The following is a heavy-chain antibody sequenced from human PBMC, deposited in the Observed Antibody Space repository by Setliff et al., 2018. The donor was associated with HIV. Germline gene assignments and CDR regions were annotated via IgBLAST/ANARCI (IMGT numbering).Heavy chain of an antibody. D-gene: IGHD2-8*02. CDR2: VTHSGRT. CDR1: GGSFSGYY. CDR3: ARGSSTYWYSIFRNYYYHMDV. J-gene: IGHJ6*03. V-gene: IGHV4-34*01. Sequence: PSETLSLTCAVYGGSFSGYYWSWIRQPPGKGLEWIGEVTHSGRTNYNPSLESRVTTSVDTSKKQFSLRLTSVTAADTAVYYCARGSSTYWYSIFRNYYYHMDVWGKGTTVTVSS.